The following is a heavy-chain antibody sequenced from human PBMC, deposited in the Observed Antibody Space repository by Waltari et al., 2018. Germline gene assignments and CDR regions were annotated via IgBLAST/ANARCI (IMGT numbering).Heavy chain of an antibody. CDR3: ASDVHSGRYGWFDP. J-gene: IGHJ5*02. V-gene: IGHV3-74*01. Sequence: EVQLVESGGDLVQPGGSLRLSCAASGFTLSTFWVPWVRQVPGKGLVCASRIKVDGSATSYADSVKGRFTISRANAKNTVYLQLNSLGAEDTAFYHCASDVHSGRYGWFDPWGQVTLVTVSS. CDR1: GFTLSTFW. CDR2: IKVDGSAT. D-gene: IGHD1-26*01.